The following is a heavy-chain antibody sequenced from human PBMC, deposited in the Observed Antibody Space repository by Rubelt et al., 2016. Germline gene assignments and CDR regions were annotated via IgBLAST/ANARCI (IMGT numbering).Heavy chain of an antibody. CDR3: ARGITVKTRNTGMLGPGMDV. D-gene: IGHD1-26*01. CDR2: INHSGIT. V-gene: IGHV4-34*04. CDR1: GGSFSGYY. J-gene: IGHJ6*02. Sequence: QVQLQQWGAGLLKPSETLSLTCAVYGGSFSGYYWSWIRQPPGEGLEWTGEINHSGITNHNASLKSRPHISVDTSQNQFSLPLSTVTAADTAEDYCARGITVKTRNTGMLGPGMDVWGQGTTVTVSS.